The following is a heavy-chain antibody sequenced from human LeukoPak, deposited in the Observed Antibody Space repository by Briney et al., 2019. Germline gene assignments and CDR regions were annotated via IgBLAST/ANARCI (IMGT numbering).Heavy chain of an antibody. Sequence: SETLSLTCTVSGGSISSNSYYWGWIRQPPGKGLEWIGSIYYSGSTYYNPSLKSRVTISVDTSKNQFSLKLSSVTAADTAVYYCARHCITMIVVVIGSNWFDPWGQGTLVTVSS. V-gene: IGHV4-39*01. CDR2: IYYSGST. CDR1: GGSISSNSYY. D-gene: IGHD3-22*01. J-gene: IGHJ5*02. CDR3: ARHCITMIVVVIGSNWFDP.